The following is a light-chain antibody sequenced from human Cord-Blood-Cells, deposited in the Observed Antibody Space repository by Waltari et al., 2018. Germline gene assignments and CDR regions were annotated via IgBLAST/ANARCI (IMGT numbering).Light chain of an antibody. CDR2: AAS. Sequence: DIQMTQSPSSLSASVGDRVTLTCRASQSISSYLNWYQQKPGKAPKLLIYAASSLQSGVPSRFSGSVSGTDFTLTISSLQPEDFATYYCQQSYSTPYTFGQGTKLEIK. CDR3: QQSYSTPYT. CDR1: QSISSY. V-gene: IGKV1-39*01. J-gene: IGKJ2*01.